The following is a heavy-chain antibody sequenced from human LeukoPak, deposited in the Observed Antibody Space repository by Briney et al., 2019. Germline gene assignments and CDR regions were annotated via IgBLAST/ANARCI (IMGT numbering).Heavy chain of an antibody. CDR1: GFTFDNVW. D-gene: IGHD1-26*01. V-gene: IGHV3-15*01. J-gene: IGHJ4*02. Sequence: GGSLRLSCAASGFTFDNVWMNWFRQAPGKGPEWVGRIKSRGDGGTTDYAAPVNGRFTISRDNSKNTLYVQMNSLRDEDTALYYCAKDQRWESPHYLDSWGQGTLVTVSS. CDR2: IKSRGDGGTT. CDR3: AKDQRWESPHYLDS.